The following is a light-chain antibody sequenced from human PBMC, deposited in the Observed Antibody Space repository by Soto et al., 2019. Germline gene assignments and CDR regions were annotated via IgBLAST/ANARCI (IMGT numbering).Light chain of an antibody. CDR2: KVS. Sequence: IVMTQAPLSSPVTLGQPASISCRSSQGLLHSNGNTYLSWLHQRPGQPPRLLIHKVSNRFFGVPDRFTSSGGVTEFTLRISRVQDEDVGIYYCLQTTDFPWTFGQGTRVEIK. J-gene: IGKJ1*01. V-gene: IGKV2-24*01. CDR3: LQTTDFPWT. CDR1: QGLLHSNGNTY.